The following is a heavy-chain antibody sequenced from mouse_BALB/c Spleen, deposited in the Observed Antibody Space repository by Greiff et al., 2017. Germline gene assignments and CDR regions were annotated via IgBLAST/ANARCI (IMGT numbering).Heavy chain of an antibody. CDR2: IDPENGDT. V-gene: IGHV14-4*02. CDR3: NARGYYGNYGYYAMDY. Sequence: VQLKHSGAELVRSGASVKLSCTASGFNIKDYYMHWVKQRPEQGLEWIGWIDPENGDTEYAPKFQGKATMTADTSSNTAYLQLSSLTSEDTAVYYCNARGYYGNYGYYAMDYWGQGTSVTVSS. CDR1: GFNIKDYY. D-gene: IGHD2-1*01. J-gene: IGHJ4*01.